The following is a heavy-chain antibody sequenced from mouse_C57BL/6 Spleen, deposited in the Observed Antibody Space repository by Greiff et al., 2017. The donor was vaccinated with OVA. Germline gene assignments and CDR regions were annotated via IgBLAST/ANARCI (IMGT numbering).Heavy chain of an antibody. J-gene: IGHJ2*01. CDR2: INPNNGGT. CDR1: GYTFTDYY. Sequence: VQLQQSGPELVKPGASVKISCKASGYTFTDYYMNWVKQSHGKSLEWIGDINPNNGGTSYNQKFKGKATLTVDKSSSTAYMELRSLTSEDSAVYYCARKTAQADYWGQGTTLTVSS. CDR3: ARKTAQADY. D-gene: IGHD3-2*02. V-gene: IGHV1-26*01.